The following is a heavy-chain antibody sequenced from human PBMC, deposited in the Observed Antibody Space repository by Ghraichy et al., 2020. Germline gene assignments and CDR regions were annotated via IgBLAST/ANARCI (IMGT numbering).Heavy chain of an antibody. D-gene: IGHD6-13*01. CDR3: ASTTIAAAGTGGNWFDP. J-gene: IGHJ5*02. CDR2: IYYILNT. CDR1: GGSISSSSYY. V-gene: IGHV4-39*01. Sequence: SQTLSLTCTVSGGSISSSSYYWGWIRQPPGKGLEWIVSIYYILNTYYNPSLKSRVTISVDTSKNQFSLKLSSVTAADTAVYYCASTTIAAAGTGGNWFDPWGQGTLVTVSS.